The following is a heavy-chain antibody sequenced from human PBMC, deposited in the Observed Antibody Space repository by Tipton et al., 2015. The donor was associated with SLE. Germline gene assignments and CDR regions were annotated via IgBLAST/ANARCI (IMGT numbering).Heavy chain of an antibody. CDR2: ITSDGSRT. CDR1: GFTFSDYW. V-gene: IGHV3-74*01. Sequence: SLRLSCAASGFTFSDYWMHWVRQAPGKGLVWVSRITSDGSRTSYADSVKGRFTISRDNAKNTLHLQLNSLGAEDTAVYYCAKTVATGDYFDYWGQGALVTVSS. D-gene: IGHD5-12*01. CDR3: AKTVATGDYFDY. J-gene: IGHJ4*02.